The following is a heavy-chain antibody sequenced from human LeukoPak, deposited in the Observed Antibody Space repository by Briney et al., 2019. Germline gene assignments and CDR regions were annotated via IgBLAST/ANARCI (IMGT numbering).Heavy chain of an antibody. CDR2: IRYDGSNK. J-gene: IGHJ4*02. CDR3: AKDHGGSTIFGVVTPGGPDY. CDR1: GFTFSSYG. V-gene: IGHV3-30*02. D-gene: IGHD3-3*01. Sequence: GGSLRLSCAASGFTFSSYGMHWVRQAPGKGLEWVAFIRYDGSNKYHADSVKGRFTISRDNSKNTLYLQMNSLRAEDTAVYYCAKDHGGSTIFGVVTPGGPDYWGQGTLVTVSS.